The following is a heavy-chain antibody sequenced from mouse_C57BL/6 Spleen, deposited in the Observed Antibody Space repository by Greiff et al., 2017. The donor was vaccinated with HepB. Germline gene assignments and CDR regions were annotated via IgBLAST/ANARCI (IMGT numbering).Heavy chain of an antibody. CDR2: INYDGSST. CDR1: GFTFSDYY. D-gene: IGHD4-1*01. V-gene: IGHV5-16*01. J-gene: IGHJ3*01. CDR3: ARLTGGFAY. Sequence: EVKVVESEGGLVQPGSSMKLSCTASGFTFSDYYMAWVRQVPEKGLEWVANINYDGSSTYYLDSLKSRFIISRDNAKNILYLQMSSLKSEDTATYYCARLTGGFAYWGQGTLVTVSA.